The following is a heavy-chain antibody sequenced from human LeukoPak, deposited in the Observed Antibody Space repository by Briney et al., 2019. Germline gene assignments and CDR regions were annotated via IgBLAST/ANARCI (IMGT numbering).Heavy chain of an antibody. V-gene: IGHV3-7*03. CDR2: IKQDGSEK. CDR3: ARDGYNYYDSSGYYYGYDY. D-gene: IGHD3-22*01. J-gene: IGHJ4*02. CDR1: GFTFSSYW. Sequence: PGGSLRLSCAASGFTFSSYWMSWVRQAPGKGLEWVANIKQDGSEKYYVDSVKGRFTISRDNAKNSLYLQMNSLRAEDTAMYYCARDGYNYYDSSGYYYGYDYWGQGTLVTVSS.